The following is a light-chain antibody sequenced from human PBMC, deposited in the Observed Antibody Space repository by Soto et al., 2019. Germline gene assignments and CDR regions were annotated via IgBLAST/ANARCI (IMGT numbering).Light chain of an antibody. V-gene: IGKV3-20*01. CDR2: GAS. Sequence: EIVLTHSPGTLSLSPGERATLSCRASLTISDNYLAWYQQKAGQAHRLVILGASSRATGIQDRFSGSGSGTDFTLTISRLEPEDFAVYYCQQYGSLSWTFGQGTKVDIK. CDR3: QQYGSLSWT. CDR1: LTISDNY. J-gene: IGKJ1*01.